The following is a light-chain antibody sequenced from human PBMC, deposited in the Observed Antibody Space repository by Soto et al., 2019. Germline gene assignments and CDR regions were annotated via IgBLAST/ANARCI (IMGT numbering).Light chain of an antibody. CDR3: QSYDSSLSGYV. V-gene: IGLV1-40*01. J-gene: IGLJ1*01. Sequence: QSVLTQPPSVSGTPGQRVTISCTGSSSNIGAGYDLHWYQQLPGTAPKLLIYDDNNRPSGVPDRFSGSKSGTSASLAITGLQAEDEADYYCQSYDSSLSGYVFGCGTKVTVL. CDR1: SSNIGAGYD. CDR2: DDN.